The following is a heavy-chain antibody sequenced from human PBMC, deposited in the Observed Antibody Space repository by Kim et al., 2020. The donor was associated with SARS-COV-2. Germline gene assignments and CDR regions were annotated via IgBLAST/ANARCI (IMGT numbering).Heavy chain of an antibody. CDR3: ARYRIIAAAARVTFDY. Sequence: SLKSRVTISVDTSKNQFSLKLSSVTAADTAVYYCARYRIIAAAARVTFDYWGQGTLVTVSS. V-gene: IGHV4-39*01. D-gene: IGHD6-13*01. J-gene: IGHJ4*02.